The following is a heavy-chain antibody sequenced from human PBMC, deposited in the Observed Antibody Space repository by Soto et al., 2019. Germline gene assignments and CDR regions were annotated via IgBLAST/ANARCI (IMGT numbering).Heavy chain of an antibody. Sequence: GGSLRLSCSASGFTFNTFAMHWVRQTPGKGLEFVSTISSNGGNTYYADSVKGRFAISRDNSKNTLYLQMYSLRPEDTALYYCVKEGYMRSDWYGQFDCWGQGTLVTVSS. CDR3: VKEGYMRSDWYGQFDC. J-gene: IGHJ4*02. V-gene: IGHV3-64D*06. CDR1: GFTFNTFA. CDR2: ISSNGGNT. D-gene: IGHD6-19*01.